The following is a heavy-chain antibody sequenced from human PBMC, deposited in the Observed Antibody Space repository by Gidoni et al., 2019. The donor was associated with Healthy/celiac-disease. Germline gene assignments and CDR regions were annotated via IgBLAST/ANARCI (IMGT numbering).Heavy chain of an antibody. D-gene: IGHD3-3*01. V-gene: IGHV3-23*01. CDR2: ISGSGGST. CDR1: GFTFSSSA. CDR3: ARDTIFGVVITPPYWYFDL. Sequence: EVQLLESGGGLVQPGGSLRLSCAASGFTFSSSAMRWVRQAPGKGLEWVSAISGSGGSTYYADSVKGRFTISRDNSKNTLYLQMNSLRAEDTAVYYCARDTIFGVVITPPYWYFDLWGRGTLVTVSS. J-gene: IGHJ2*01.